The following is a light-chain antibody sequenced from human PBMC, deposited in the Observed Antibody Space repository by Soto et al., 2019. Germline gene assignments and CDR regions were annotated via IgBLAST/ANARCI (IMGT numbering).Light chain of an antibody. CDR2: DAS. CDR1: QDISNY. V-gene: IGKV1-33*01. Sequence: DIQMTQSPSSLSASVGDRVTITCQASQDISNYLNWYQQKPAKDTKLLIYDASKLKTGVPSRFSESGSGTDFTFTISSLQPEDIATYYCQQYDNLPYTFGQGTKLEIK. CDR3: QQYDNLPYT. J-gene: IGKJ2*01.